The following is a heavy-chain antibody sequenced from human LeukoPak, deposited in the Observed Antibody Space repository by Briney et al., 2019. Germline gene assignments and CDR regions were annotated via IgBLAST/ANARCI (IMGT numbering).Heavy chain of an antibody. J-gene: IGHJ4*02. CDR1: GGTFSSYA. V-gene: IGHV1-69*05. CDR2: IIPIFGAA. D-gene: IGHD3-22*01. CDR3: ASSIDYYDSSYFDY. Sequence: SVKVSCKASGGTFSSYAISWVRQAPGQGLEWMGGIIPIFGAANYAQKFQGRVTITTDESTSTAYMELSSLRSEDTAVYYCASSIDYYDSSYFDYWGQGTLVTVSS.